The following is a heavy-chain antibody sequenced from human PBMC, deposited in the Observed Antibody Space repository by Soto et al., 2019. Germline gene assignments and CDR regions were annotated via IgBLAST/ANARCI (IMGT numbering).Heavy chain of an antibody. CDR2: IKTTTDGGTT. D-gene: IGHD3-10*01. Sequence: EVQLVESGGGFVKPGGSLRLSCVASGFTFTTAWMSWVRQAPGKGLEWVGRIKTTTDGGTTDYAAPVKGRFTISSDDSENTVYLQIDSLKTEDTGVYDCTAGVPFDYWGQGTLLTVSS. CDR3: TAGVPFDY. V-gene: IGHV3-15*01. CDR1: GFTFTTAW. J-gene: IGHJ4*02.